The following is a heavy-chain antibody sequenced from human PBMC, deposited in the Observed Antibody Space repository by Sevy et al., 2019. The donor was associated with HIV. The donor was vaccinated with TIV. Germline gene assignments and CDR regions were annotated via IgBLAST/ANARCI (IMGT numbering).Heavy chain of an antibody. CDR2: FDPQDGET. J-gene: IGHJ5*02. CDR3: ATVGLRYFSGASSYQGDWFDP. CDR1: GYTLTKLA. V-gene: IGHV1-24*01. D-gene: IGHD2-15*01. Sequence: ASVKVSCKVSGYTLTKLAIHWVRQAPGKGLEWLGDFDPQDGETIYAQRFQGRLTMTEDTSTDTAYMELRSLTSEDTAVYYCATVGLRYFSGASSYQGDWFDPWGQGTLVTVSS.